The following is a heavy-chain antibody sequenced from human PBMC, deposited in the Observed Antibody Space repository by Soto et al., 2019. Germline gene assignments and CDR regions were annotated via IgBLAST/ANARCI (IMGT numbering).Heavy chain of an antibody. V-gene: IGHV3-23*01. CDR2: ISGSGGST. J-gene: IGHJ5*02. CDR3: ARGLNTWWFAP. D-gene: IGHD2-8*01. Sequence: TGGSLRLSCAASGFTFSSYAMRWVRQAPGKGLEWVSAISGSGGSTYYADSVKGRFTISRDTSKNTLYLQKNSLRAKDTAVFDCARGLNTWWFAPWGQGTLVPVSS. CDR1: GFTFSSYA.